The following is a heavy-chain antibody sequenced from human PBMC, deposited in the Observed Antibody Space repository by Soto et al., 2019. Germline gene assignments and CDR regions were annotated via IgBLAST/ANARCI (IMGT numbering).Heavy chain of an antibody. V-gene: IGHV4-30-2*01. CDR1: GGSMSSGGYS. J-gene: IGHJ6*04. Sequence: PSETLSLTCAVSGGSMSSGGYSWSWIRQPPGKGLEWIGYIYHNGSPYYNPSLKSRVTISVDRSKNQFSLKLSSVTAADTAVYYCPRVPDFWGKGTTVTVAS. CDR3: PRVPDF. CDR2: IYHNGSP.